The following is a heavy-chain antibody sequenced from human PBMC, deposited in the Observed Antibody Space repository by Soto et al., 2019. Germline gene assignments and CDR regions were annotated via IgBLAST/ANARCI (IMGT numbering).Heavy chain of an antibody. Sequence: SETLSLTCTVAGGSISSSSYYWGWIREPPGKGREWIGSIYYSGSTYYNRSLKSRVTISVDTSKSQFSLKLSSVTAADTGVYSCARRGYSYGYDLDSWGQGTLVTVSS. CDR1: GGSISSSSYY. V-gene: IGHV4-39*01. J-gene: IGHJ4*02. CDR3: ARRGYSYGYDLDS. D-gene: IGHD5-18*01. CDR2: IYYSGST.